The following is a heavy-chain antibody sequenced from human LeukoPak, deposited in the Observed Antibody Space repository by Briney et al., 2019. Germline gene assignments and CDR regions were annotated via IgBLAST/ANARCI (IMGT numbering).Heavy chain of an antibody. CDR1: GFTLSSYE. CDR3: AKTYRSYFDY. CDR2: IRYDGSNK. J-gene: IGHJ4*02. V-gene: IGHV3-30*02. Sequence: GGSLRLSCAASGFTLSSYEMNWVRQAPGKGLEWVAFIRYDGSNKYYADSVKGRFTISRDNSKNTLYLQMNSLRAEDTAVYYCAKTYRSYFDYWGQGTLVTVSS. D-gene: IGHD2-21*01.